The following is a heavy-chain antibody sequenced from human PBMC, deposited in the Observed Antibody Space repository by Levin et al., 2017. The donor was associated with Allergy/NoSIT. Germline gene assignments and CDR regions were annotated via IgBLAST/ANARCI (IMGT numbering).Heavy chain of an antibody. CDR1: GFTFSDYY. D-gene: IGHD3-3*01. CDR2: ISSSGSTI. Sequence: GGSLRLSCAASGFTFSDYYMSWIRQAPGKGLEWVSYISSSGSTIYYADSVKGRFTISRDNAKNSLYLQMNSLRAEDTAVYYCARVLLEWLLLADDYYGMDVWGQGTTVTVSS. J-gene: IGHJ6*02. CDR3: ARVLLEWLLLADDYYGMDV. V-gene: IGHV3-11*01.